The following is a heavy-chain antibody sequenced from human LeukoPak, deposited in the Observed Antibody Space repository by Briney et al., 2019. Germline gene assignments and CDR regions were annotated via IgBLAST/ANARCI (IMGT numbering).Heavy chain of an antibody. V-gene: IGHV3-66*01. J-gene: IGHJ4*02. Sequence: PGGSLRLSCAASGFTVSRNYMTWVRQAPGKGPEWVSLIYSGGGTQYADSVKGRFTISRDNSKNTLYLQMNSLRAEDTAVYYCAGKTDSGGGSGYWGQGTLVTVSS. CDR1: GFTVSRNY. D-gene: IGHD1-26*01. CDR3: AGKTDSGGGSGY. CDR2: IYSGGGT.